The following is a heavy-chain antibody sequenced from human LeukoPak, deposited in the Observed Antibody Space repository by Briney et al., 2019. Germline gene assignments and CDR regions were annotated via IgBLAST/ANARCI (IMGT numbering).Heavy chain of an antibody. V-gene: IGHV3-48*03. CDR2: ISSSGSTI. CDR3: ARILVGATSSA. Sequence: VGSLRLSCAASGFTFSSYEMNWVRQAPGKGLEWVSYISSSGSTIYYADSVKGRFTISRDNAKNSLYLQMNSLRAEDTAVYYCARILVGATSSAWGQGTLVTVSS. CDR1: GFTFSSYE. J-gene: IGHJ5*02. D-gene: IGHD1-26*01.